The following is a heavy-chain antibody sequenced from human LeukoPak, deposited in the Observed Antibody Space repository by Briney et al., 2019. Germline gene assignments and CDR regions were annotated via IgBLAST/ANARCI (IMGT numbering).Heavy chain of an antibody. Sequence: GGSLRLSCAASGFTFSSYAMSWVRQVPGKGLEWVSVISGSGDNTYYADSVRGRFTISRDNSKNTLYLQMNSLRAEDTAVYYCASDRGAYYYYYGMDVWGQGTTVTVSS. CDR1: GFTFSSYA. V-gene: IGHV3-23*01. J-gene: IGHJ6*02. D-gene: IGHD2-15*01. CDR3: ASDRGAYYYYYGMDV. CDR2: ISGSGDNT.